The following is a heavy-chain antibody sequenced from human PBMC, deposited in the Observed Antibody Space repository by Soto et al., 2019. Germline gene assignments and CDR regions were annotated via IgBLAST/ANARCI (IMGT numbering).Heavy chain of an antibody. CDR2: IYYSGST. J-gene: IGHJ5*02. D-gene: IGHD3-10*01. CDR1: GGSISSYY. Sequence: PSETLSLTCTVSGGSISSYYWSWIRQPPGKGLEWIGYIYYSGSTNYNPSLKSRVTISVDTSKNQFSLKLSSVTAADTAVYYCARDRHYGSGIPHWFDPWGQGTLVTVSS. CDR3: ARDRHYGSGIPHWFDP. V-gene: IGHV4-59*01.